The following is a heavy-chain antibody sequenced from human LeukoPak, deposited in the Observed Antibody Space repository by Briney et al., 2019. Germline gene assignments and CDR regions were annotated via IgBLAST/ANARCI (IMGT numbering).Heavy chain of an antibody. CDR1: GFSFGDYS. D-gene: IGHD1-26*01. V-gene: IGHV3-21*01. J-gene: IGHJ4*02. Sequence: GGSLRLSCTASGFSFGDYSMNWVRQAPGKGLEWVSSISGSSSDIYYADSVKGRFTISRDNSKNSLYLQMKSLRAEDTALYYCARRGYHDYSGFDYWGQGTLVTVSS. CDR3: ARRGYHDYSGFDY. CDR2: ISGSSSDI.